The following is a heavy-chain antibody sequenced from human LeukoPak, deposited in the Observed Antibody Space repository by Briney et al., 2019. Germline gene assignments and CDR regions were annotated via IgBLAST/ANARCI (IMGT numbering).Heavy chain of an antibody. D-gene: IGHD3-22*01. Sequence: SETLSLTCTVSGGSISSYYWSWIRQPAGKGLEWIGSIYHSGNTFYNPSLKSRVTMSVDTSKNQFFLKLSSVTAADTAVYYCARPTYHYDSHAYFELWGRGTLVTVSS. J-gene: IGHJ2*01. V-gene: IGHV4-4*07. CDR2: IYHSGNT. CDR1: GGSISSYY. CDR3: ARPTYHYDSHAYFEL.